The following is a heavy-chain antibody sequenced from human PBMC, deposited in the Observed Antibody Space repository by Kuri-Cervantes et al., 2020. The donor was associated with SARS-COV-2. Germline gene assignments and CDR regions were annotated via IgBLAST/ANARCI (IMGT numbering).Heavy chain of an antibody. CDR2: IWYDGSNK. Sequence: GGSLRLSCAASGFTFSSYGMHWVRQAPGKGLEWVAVIWYDGSNKYYADSVKGRFTISRDNSKNTLYLQMNSLRAEDTAVYYCARHPYCSSTSCPIDYWGQGTLVTVSS. J-gene: IGHJ4*02. D-gene: IGHD2-2*01. CDR3: ARHPYCSSTSCPIDY. CDR1: GFTFSSYG. V-gene: IGHV3-33*01.